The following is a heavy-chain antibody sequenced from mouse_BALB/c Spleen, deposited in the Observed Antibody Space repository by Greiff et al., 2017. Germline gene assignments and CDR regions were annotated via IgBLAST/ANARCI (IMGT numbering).Heavy chain of an antibody. D-gene: IGHD4-1*01. Sequence: EVMLVESGGGLVQPGGSLRLSCATSGFTFTDYYMSWVRQPPGKALEWLGFIRNKANGYTTEYSASVKGRFTISRDNSQSILYLQMNTLRAEDSATYYCARETVYAMDYWGQGTSVTVSS. CDR2: IRNKANGYTT. V-gene: IGHV7-3*02. CDR1: GFTFTDYY. CDR3: ARETVYAMDY. J-gene: IGHJ4*01.